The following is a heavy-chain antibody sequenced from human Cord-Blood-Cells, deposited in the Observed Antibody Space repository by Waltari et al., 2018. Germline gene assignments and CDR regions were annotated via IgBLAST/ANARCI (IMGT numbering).Heavy chain of an antibody. D-gene: IGHD5-18*01. Sequence: TFTSYGISWVRQAPGQGLEWMGWISAYNGNTNYAQKLQGRVTMTTDTSTSTAYMELRSLRSDDTAVYYCARRRITQIQLWSLDYWGQGTLVTVSS. J-gene: IGHJ4*02. CDR3: ARRRITQIQLWSLDY. CDR2: ISAYNGNT. CDR1: TFTSYG. V-gene: IGHV1-18*04.